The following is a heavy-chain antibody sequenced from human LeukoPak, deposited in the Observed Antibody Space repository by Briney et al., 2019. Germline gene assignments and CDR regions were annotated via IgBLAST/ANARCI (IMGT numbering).Heavy chain of an antibody. CDR1: GGSISSSDYY. J-gene: IGHJ3*02. V-gene: IGHV4-30-4*01. CDR3: AREQAVAGIAEAFDI. D-gene: IGHD6-19*01. Sequence: PSQTLSLTCTVPGGSISSSDYYWSWIRQPPGKGLEWIGYIYYSGSTYYNPSLKSRVTISVDTSKNQFSLKLSSVTAADTAVYYCAREQAVAGIAEAFDIWGQGTMVTVSS. CDR2: IYYSGST.